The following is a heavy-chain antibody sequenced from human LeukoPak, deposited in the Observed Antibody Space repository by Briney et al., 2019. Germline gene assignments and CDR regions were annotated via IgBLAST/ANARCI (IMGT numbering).Heavy chain of an antibody. D-gene: IGHD5-24*01. CDR3: ARGEQEMATMSIDY. Sequence: QPGGSLRLSCAASGFTFSSYWMHWVRQAPGKGLVWVSRINSDGSSTSYADSVKGRFTISRDNAKNTLYLQMNSLRAEDTAVYFCARGEQEMATMSIDYWGQGALVTVSS. J-gene: IGHJ4*02. CDR2: INSDGSST. V-gene: IGHV3-74*01. CDR1: GFTFSSYW.